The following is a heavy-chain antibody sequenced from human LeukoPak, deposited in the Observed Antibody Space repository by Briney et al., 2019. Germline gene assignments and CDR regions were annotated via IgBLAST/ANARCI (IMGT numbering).Heavy chain of an antibody. V-gene: IGHV4-39*01. Sequence: PSETLSLTCTVSGGSISSSSYYWGWIRQPPGRGLEWFGRIYFSGSTYYNPSLKGRVTISVDTSKDQFSLKLSSVTAADTAVYYCARHRLDTIFGVVTGYYMDVWGKGTTVTVSS. CDR3: ARHRLDTIFGVVTGYYMDV. CDR2: IYFSGST. J-gene: IGHJ6*03. D-gene: IGHD3-3*01. CDR1: GGSISSSSYY.